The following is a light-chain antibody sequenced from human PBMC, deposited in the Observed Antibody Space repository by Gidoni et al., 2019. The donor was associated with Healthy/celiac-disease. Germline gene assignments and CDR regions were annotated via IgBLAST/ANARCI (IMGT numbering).Light chain of an antibody. J-gene: IGKJ5*01. CDR2: GAS. Sequence: DIVLTQSPGTLSLSPGERATLSCRASQRLSSSFLAWYQQKPGQAPRLLIYGASSRATGSPDRFSGSESVTDFTLTISRLEPEDFAVYYCQQYGSSPLTFGQGTRLEIK. CDR3: QQYGSSPLT. CDR1: QRLSSSF. V-gene: IGKV3-20*01.